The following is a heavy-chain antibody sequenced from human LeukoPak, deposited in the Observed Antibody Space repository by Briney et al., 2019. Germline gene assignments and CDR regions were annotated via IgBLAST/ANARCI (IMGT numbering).Heavy chain of an antibody. V-gene: IGHV1-46*01. CDR1: GYTFTSYY. CDR3: ASEDIVVVPAARALDY. D-gene: IGHD2-2*01. J-gene: IGHJ4*02. CDR2: INPSGGST. Sequence: ASVKVSCKASGYTFTSYYMHWVRQAPGQGLEWMGIINPSGGSTSNAQKFQSRVTMTRDTSTSTVYMELSSLRSEDTAVYYCASEDIVVVPAARALDYWGQGTLVTVSS.